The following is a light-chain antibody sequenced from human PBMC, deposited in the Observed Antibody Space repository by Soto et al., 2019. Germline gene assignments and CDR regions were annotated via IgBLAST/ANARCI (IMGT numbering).Light chain of an antibody. Sequence: SYELTQPPSMSVSPGQTAVITCSGDALPRQYVYWFKQKPGQAPVLAIYQDTRRPPTIPARFSGSASGTTVSLTISGVQADDEADYYCQSADTSGNIEVFGPGTKATVL. CDR3: QSADTSGNIEV. CDR2: QDT. J-gene: IGLJ1*01. CDR1: ALPRQY. V-gene: IGLV3-25*02.